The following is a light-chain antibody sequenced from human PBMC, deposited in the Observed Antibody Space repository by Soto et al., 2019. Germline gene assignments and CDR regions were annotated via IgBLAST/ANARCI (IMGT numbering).Light chain of an antibody. J-gene: IGKJ1*01. Sequence: DIQMTQSPSSLSASVGDRVTITCRASQSISSYLNWYQHKPGKAPNLLIYAATTLQSGVPSRFSGSGSGTDFTLTISSLQPEDFATYYCQQSYSNPRTFGQGTKGGYQ. CDR1: QSISSY. CDR2: AAT. CDR3: QQSYSNPRT. V-gene: IGKV1-39*01.